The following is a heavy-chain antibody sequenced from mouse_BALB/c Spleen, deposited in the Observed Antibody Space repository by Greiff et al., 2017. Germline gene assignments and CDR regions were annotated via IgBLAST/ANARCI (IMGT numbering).Heavy chain of an antibody. CDR3: ATTARAFYYAMDY. CDR2: IFPGTGTT. D-gene: IGHD3-1*01. J-gene: IGHJ4*01. CDR1: GYTFTSYW. V-gene: IGHV1S132*01. Sequence: VKLQESGAELVKPGASVKLSCKTSGYTFTSYWIQWVKQRPGQGLGWIGEIFPGTGTTYYNEKFKGKATLTIDTSSSTAYMQLSSLTSEDSAVYFCATTARAFYYAMDYWGQGTSVTVSS.